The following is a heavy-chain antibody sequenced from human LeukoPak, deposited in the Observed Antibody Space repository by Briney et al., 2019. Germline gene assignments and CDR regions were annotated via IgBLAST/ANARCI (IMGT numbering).Heavy chain of an antibody. J-gene: IGHJ4*02. D-gene: IGHD6-19*01. Sequence: GGSLRLSCAASGFTFSSYGMHWVRQAPGKGLEWVAFIRYDGSNKYYADSVKGRFTISRDNSKNTLYLQMNSLRAEDTAVYYCAKDPEQWLATPFDYWGQGTLVTVSS. CDR1: GFTFSSYG. V-gene: IGHV3-30*02. CDR3: AKDPEQWLATPFDY. CDR2: IRYDGSNK.